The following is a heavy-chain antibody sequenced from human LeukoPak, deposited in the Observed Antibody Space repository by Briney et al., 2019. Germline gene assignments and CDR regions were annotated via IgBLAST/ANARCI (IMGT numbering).Heavy chain of an antibody. D-gene: IGHD5-18*01. V-gene: IGHV3-9*01. CDR1: GFTFDDYA. CDR2: ISWNSGSI. J-gene: IGHJ3*02. Sequence: GGSLRLSCAASGFTFDDYAMHWVRQAPGKGLEWVSGISWNSGSIGYADSVKGRFTISRDNAKNSLYLQMNSLRAEDTALYYCAKVVDTAMVDAFDIWGQGTMVTVSS. CDR3: AKVVDTAMVDAFDI.